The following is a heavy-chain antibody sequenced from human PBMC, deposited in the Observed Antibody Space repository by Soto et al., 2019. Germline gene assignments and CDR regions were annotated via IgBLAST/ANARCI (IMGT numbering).Heavy chain of an antibody. J-gene: IGHJ4*02. D-gene: IGHD3-9*01. Sequence: ASVKVSCKASGYTFTSYAMHWVRQAPGQRLEWMGWINAGNGNTKYSQKFQGRVTITRDTSASTAYMELSSLRSEDTAVYYCARMSATGYYTGDYWGQGTLVTVSS. CDR3: ARMSATGYYTGDY. CDR2: INAGNGNT. V-gene: IGHV1-3*01. CDR1: GYTFTSYA.